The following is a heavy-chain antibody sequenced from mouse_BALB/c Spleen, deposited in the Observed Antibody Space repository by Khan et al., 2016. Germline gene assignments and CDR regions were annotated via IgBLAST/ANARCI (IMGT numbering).Heavy chain of an antibody. Sequence: QVQLQQSGAELMKPGASVKISCKASGYTFSRYWIEWIKERPGHGLEWIGEILPGTDSTNYNDKFKGKAAFTAESSSSTAYRQLNSLTSEDSAVYYCARGASWGQGTLVTVSA. CDR2: ILPGTDST. J-gene: IGHJ3*01. CDR3: ARGAS. CDR1: GYTFSRYW. V-gene: IGHV1-9*01.